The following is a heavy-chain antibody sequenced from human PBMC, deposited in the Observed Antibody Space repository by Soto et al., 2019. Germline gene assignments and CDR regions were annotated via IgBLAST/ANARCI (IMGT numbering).Heavy chain of an antibody. CDR3: SRGGSSWQPHADS. CDR1: GFTFTSYG. V-gene: IGHV1-18*01. D-gene: IGHD6-13*01. Sequence: QVQLVQSGAEVKKPGASMKVSCKASGFTFTSYGISWVRQAPGHGLEWMGWVSAYNGNTNYAQNLQGRVTMTTDTSTTPASMELRSLRSDDTAVSSCSRGGSSWQPHADSWGQGTMVTVSS. CDR2: VSAYNGNT. J-gene: IGHJ4*02.